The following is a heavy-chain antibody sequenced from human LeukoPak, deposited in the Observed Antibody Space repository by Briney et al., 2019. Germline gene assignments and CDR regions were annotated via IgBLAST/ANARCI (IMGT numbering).Heavy chain of an antibody. V-gene: IGHV3-74*01. CDR1: AFNFAAYW. J-gene: IGHJ5*02. D-gene: IGHD5-12*01. CDR3: AVSNGGYGP. CDR2: INSDGTTT. Sequence: PQRSLRRACASSAFNFAAYWMHWVRQDPRQGLLWVARINSDGTTTNYADSVKGRFTISRDNAKNTLFLQMNSLRAEDTAVYFCAVSNGGYGPWGQGALVTVSS.